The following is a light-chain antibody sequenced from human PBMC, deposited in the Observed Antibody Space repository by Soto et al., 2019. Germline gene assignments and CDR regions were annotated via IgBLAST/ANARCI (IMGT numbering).Light chain of an antibody. CDR2: GNS. V-gene: IGLV1-40*01. CDR1: SSNIGAGYD. Sequence: QSVLTQPPSVSGAPGQRVTISCTGSSSNIGAGYDVHWYQQLPGTAPKLLIYGNSNRPSGVPDRFSGSKSGTSASLAITVLQAEDEADYYCQSYDRSLSGSYVFGTGIKVTVL. CDR3: QSYDRSLSGSYV. J-gene: IGLJ1*01.